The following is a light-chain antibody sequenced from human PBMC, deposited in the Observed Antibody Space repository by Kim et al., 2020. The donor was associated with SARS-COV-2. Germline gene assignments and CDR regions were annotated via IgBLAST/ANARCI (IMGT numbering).Light chain of an antibody. CDR1: SSNIGNNY. V-gene: IGLV1-51*01. Sequence: QCVLTQPPSVSAAPGQKVNISCSGSSSNIGNNYVSWYQQLPGTAPKLLIYDNNKRPSGIPDRFSGSKSGTSATLGITGLQTGDEADYYCGTWDSSLSAVVFGTGTKVTVL. J-gene: IGLJ1*01. CDR2: DNN. CDR3: GTWDSSLSAVV.